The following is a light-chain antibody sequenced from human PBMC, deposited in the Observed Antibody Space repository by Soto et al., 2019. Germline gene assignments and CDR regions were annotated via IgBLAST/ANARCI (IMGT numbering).Light chain of an antibody. CDR1: QSVSSN. V-gene: IGKV3-15*01. CDR2: GAS. J-gene: IGKJ5*01. Sequence: EIVMTQSRSTLSVSPGPRPTLCCRASQSVSSNLAWYQQKPGQAPRLLIYGASTRATGIPARFSGSGSGTEFTLTISSLQSEDFAVYYCQQYNNWPITFGQGTRLEIK. CDR3: QQYNNWPIT.